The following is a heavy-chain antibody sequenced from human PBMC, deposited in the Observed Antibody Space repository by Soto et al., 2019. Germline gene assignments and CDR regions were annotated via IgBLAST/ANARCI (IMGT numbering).Heavy chain of an antibody. CDR2: ISSSSSYT. CDR3: ARGRGYCSSTSCYGQTDFDY. V-gene: IGHV3-11*05. J-gene: IGHJ4*02. CDR1: GFTFSDYY. D-gene: IGHD2-2*01. Sequence: QVQLVASGGGLVKPGGSLRLSCAASGFTFSDYYMSWIRQAPGQGLEWDSYISSSSSYTNYADSVKGRFTISRDNAKNSLYLQRNSLRAEDTAVYYCARGRGYCSSTSCYGQTDFDYWGQGALVTVSS.